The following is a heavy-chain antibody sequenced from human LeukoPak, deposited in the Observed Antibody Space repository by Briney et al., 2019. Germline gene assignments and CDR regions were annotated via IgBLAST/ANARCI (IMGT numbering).Heavy chain of an antibody. CDR1: GFTFSSHA. V-gene: IGHV3-23*01. CDR3: AKELATFDLGSGYYHPSGSDF. D-gene: IGHD3-3*01. J-gene: IGHJ4*02. Sequence: GRSLRLSCAASGFTFSSHAMSWVRQAPGKGLEWVSAISGSGGSTYYADSVKGRFTISRDNSKNTLYLQMNSLRAEDTAVYYCAKELATFDLGSGYYHPSGSDFWGQGTLVTVSS. CDR2: ISGSGGST.